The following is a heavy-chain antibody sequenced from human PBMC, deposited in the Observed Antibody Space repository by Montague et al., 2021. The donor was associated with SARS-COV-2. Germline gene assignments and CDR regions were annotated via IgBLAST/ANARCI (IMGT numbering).Heavy chain of an antibody. J-gene: IGHJ6*02. D-gene: IGHD3-10*01. CDR3: TSGREGNYNVMDV. Sequence: CAISGDSVSSHSATWNWVRQSPSRGLECLGRTYYNSKWYNDYAVSVRGRVTINTDTSKNQFSLQLNSVTPEDTARYYCTSGREGNYNVMDVWGQGTTVTVSS. CDR2: TYYNSKWYN. V-gene: IGHV6-1*01. CDR1: GDSVSSHSAT.